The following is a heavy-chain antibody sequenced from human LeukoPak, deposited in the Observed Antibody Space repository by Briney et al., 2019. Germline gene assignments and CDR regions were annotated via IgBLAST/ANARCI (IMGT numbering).Heavy chain of an antibody. J-gene: IGHJ4*02. CDR2: IKSKADGGTT. CDR1: GFTFSNAW. V-gene: IGHV3-15*01. Sequence: GGSLRLSCAASGFTFSNAWMSWVRHAPGQGLEWVGRIKSKADGGTTDYAAPVTGRFTISRDDSKNTIYLQMDSPKTEYTAVYYCTTSTPLLNWGQGTLVTVSS. CDR3: TTSTPLLN. D-gene: IGHD5/OR15-5a*01.